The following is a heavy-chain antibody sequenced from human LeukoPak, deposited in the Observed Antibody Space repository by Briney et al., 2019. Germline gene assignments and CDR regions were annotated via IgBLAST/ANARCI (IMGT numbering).Heavy chain of an antibody. CDR1: GYTFTSYA. CDR2: INAGNGNT. CDR3: AREGVEAAAVHFDY. J-gene: IGHJ4*02. D-gene: IGHD6-13*01. V-gene: IGHV1-3*01. Sequence: ASVKVSCKASGYTFTSYAMHWVRQAPGQRLEWMGWINAGNGNTKYSQKFQGRVTITRDTSASTAYMELSSLRSEDTAVYYCAREGVEAAAVHFDYWGQGTLVTVSS.